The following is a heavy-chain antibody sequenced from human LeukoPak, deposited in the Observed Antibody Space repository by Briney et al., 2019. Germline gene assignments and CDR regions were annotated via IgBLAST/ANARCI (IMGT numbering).Heavy chain of an antibody. CDR3: ASIPAAYYYYYGMDV. V-gene: IGHV3-66*01. CDR1: GFTVSSNY. CDR2: IYSGGST. D-gene: IGHD2-2*01. Sequence: GGSLRLSCAASGFTVSSNYMSWVRQAPGKGLEWVSVIYSGGSTYYADSVKGRFTISRGNSKNTLYLQMNSLRAEDTAVYYCASIPAAYYYYYGMDVWGQGTTVTVSS. J-gene: IGHJ6*02.